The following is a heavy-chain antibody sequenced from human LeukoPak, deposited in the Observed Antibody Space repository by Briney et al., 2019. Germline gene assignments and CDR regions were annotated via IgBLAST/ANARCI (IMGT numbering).Heavy chain of an antibody. CDR3: ARGDTAMVISDY. Sequence: ASVKVSCKASGGTFSSYAISWVRQAPGQGLEWMGRIIPILGIANYAQKFQGKVTITADKSTSTAYMELSSLRSEDTAVYYCARGDTAMVISDYWGQGTLVTVSS. V-gene: IGHV1-69*04. CDR1: GGTFSSYA. J-gene: IGHJ4*02. CDR2: IIPILGIA. D-gene: IGHD5-18*01.